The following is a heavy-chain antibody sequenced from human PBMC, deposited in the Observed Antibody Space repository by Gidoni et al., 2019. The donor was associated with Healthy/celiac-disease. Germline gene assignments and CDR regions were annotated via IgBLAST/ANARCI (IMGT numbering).Heavy chain of an antibody. CDR2: ISSSSSTI. J-gene: IGHJ4*02. Sequence: EVQLVESGGGWVQPGGSLRLSCAASGFTFSSYSMNWVRQAPGKGLEWVSYISSSSSTIYYADSVKVRFTISRDNAKNSLYLQMNSLRDEDTAVYYCARANDYGDYAVLTWVDYWGQGTLVTVSS. V-gene: IGHV3-48*02. CDR1: GFTFSSYS. CDR3: ARANDYGDYAVLTWVDY. D-gene: IGHD4-17*01.